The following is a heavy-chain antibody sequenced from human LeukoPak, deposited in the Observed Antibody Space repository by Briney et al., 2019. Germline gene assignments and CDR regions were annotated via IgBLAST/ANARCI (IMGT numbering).Heavy chain of an antibody. Sequence: GGSLRLSCVASGFTFSSDAIHWVRQAPGKGLEYVSSIGGNGVNKYYANSVQGRFTVSRDNSRSTVYLQMASLTPEDSAIYYCARANVPDYYDASGYSDWFDPWGQGTLVTVST. D-gene: IGHD3-22*01. V-gene: IGHV3-64*01. J-gene: IGHJ5*01. CDR1: GFTFSSDA. CDR2: IGGNGVNK. CDR3: ARANVPDYYDASGYSDWFDP.